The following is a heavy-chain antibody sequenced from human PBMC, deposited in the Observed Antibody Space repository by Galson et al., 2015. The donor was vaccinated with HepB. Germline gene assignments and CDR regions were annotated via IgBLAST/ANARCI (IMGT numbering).Heavy chain of an antibody. CDR3: ARWQLGTSDFDY. D-gene: IGHD6-6*01. Sequence: SVKVSCKASGGTFSSYAISWVRQAPGQGLEWMGGIIPIFGTADYAQKFQGRVTITADESTSTAYMELSSLRSEDTAVYYCARWQLGTSDFDYWGQGTLVTVSS. V-gene: IGHV1-69*13. CDR2: IIPIFGTA. CDR1: GGTFSSYA. J-gene: IGHJ4*02.